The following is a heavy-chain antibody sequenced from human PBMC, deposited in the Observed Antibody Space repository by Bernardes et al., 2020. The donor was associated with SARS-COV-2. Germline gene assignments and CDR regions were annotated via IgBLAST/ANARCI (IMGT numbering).Heavy chain of an antibody. D-gene: IGHD3-10*01. CDR2: LNGDGSSV. CDR1: GFTFSSYW. CDR3: VRGSGNYYFDY. V-gene: IGHV3-74*01. Sequence: GGSLILSCAASGFTFSSYWMHWVRQVPGKGLVWVSRLNGDGSSVTYADSVKGRFTISRDNAKNTLYLQMNSLRADDTAIFYCVRGSGNYYFDYWGLGTLVTVSS. J-gene: IGHJ4*02.